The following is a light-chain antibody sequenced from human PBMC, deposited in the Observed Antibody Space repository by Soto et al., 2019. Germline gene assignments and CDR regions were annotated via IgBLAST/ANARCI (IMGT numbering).Light chain of an antibody. CDR1: QGIKDY. J-gene: IGKJ1*01. CDR3: QQYNTWPRT. V-gene: IGKV3-15*01. CDR2: GAS. Sequence: EIVMTQSPATLSVSPGERATLSCRASQGIKDYVAWFQQKPGQAPRLLIYGASTRATAIPARFSGSGSGTEFTLSISSLQSEDFAVYYWQQYNTWPRTVGQGTKVDIK.